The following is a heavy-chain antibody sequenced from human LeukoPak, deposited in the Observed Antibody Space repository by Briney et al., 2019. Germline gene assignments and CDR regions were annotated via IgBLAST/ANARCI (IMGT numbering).Heavy chain of an antibody. V-gene: IGHV1-69*13. CDR2: IIPIFGTA. CDR1: GGTFSSYA. D-gene: IGHD3-22*01. J-gene: IGHJ6*02. Sequence: GASVKVSCKASGGTFSSYAISWVRQAPGQGLEWMGGIIPIFGTANYAQKFQGRVTITADESTSTAYMELSSLRSGDTAVYYCARTNYDSSGLIYYYYGMDVWGQGTTVTVSS. CDR3: ARTNYDSSGLIYYYYGMDV.